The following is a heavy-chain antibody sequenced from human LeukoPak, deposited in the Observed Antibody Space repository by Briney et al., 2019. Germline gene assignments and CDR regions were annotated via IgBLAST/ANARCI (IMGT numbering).Heavy chain of an antibody. J-gene: IGHJ4*02. V-gene: IGHV5-51*01. Sequence: GESLKISCQGSGYSFTSYWIGRVRQMPGKGQEWMGVIYPGDSDTRYSPSFEGQVTISADKSITTAYLQWTSLKASDTAMYYCAKAGVLDYWGQGTLVTVSS. CDR3: AKAGVLDY. D-gene: IGHD6-13*01. CDR1: GYSFTSYW. CDR2: IYPGDSDT.